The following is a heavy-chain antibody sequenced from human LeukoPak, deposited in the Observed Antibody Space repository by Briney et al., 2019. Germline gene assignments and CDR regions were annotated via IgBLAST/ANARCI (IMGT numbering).Heavy chain of an antibody. V-gene: IGHV1-18*01. J-gene: IGHJ4*02. D-gene: IGHD6-19*01. CDR2: ISAYNGNT. Sequence: EASVKVSCKASGGTFSSYAISWVRQAPGQGLEWMGWISAYNGNTNYAQKLQGRVTMTTDTSTSTAYMELRSLRSDDTAVYYCARAEQWLSYDYWGQGTLVTVSS. CDR3: ARAEQWLSYDY. CDR1: GGTFSSYA.